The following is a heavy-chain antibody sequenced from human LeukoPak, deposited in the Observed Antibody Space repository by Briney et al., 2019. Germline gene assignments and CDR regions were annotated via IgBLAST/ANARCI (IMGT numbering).Heavy chain of an antibody. Sequence: VKVSCKASGYTFTSYDINWVRQATGQGLEWMGWMNPNSGNTGYAQKFQGRVTITRNTSISTAYKELSSLRSEDTAVYYCASYGYSYGQGAFDIWGQGTMVTVSS. CDR1: GYTFTSYD. D-gene: IGHD5-18*01. V-gene: IGHV1-8*03. CDR3: ASYGYSYGQGAFDI. CDR2: MNPNSGNT. J-gene: IGHJ3*02.